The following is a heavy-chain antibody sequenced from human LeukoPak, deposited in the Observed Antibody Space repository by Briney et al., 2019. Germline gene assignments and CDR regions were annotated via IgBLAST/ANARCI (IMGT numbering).Heavy chain of an antibody. Sequence: ASVKVSCKASGYTFTSYDINWVRQATGQGLERMGWMNPNSGNTGYAQKFQGRVTITRNTSISTAYMELSSLRSEDTAVYYCARGRGYTYYFDYWGQGTLVTVSS. CDR3: ARGRGYTYYFDY. CDR1: GYTFTSYD. V-gene: IGHV1-8*03. J-gene: IGHJ4*02. CDR2: MNPNSGNT. D-gene: IGHD3-3*01.